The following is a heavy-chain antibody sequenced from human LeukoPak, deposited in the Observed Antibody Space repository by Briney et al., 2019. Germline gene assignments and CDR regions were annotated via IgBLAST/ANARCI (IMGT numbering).Heavy chain of an antibody. CDR3: ARDHLAFGVVITPGSVDAFDI. V-gene: IGHV3-21*04. CDR1: GFTFSSYS. J-gene: IGHJ3*02. Sequence: GGSLRLSCVASGFTFSSYSMSWVRQAPGKGLEWVSSITSTNYIYYADSVKGRFTISRDNAKNSLYLQMNSLRAEDTAVYYCARDHLAFGVVITPGSVDAFDIWGQGTMVTVSS. CDR2: ITSTNYI. D-gene: IGHD3-3*01.